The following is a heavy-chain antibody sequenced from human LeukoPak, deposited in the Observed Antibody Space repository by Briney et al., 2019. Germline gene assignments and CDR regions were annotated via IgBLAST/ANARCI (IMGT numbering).Heavy chain of an antibody. CDR2: IYYSGST. CDR3: ARQIVVVPAAINWLDP. V-gene: IGHV4-59*01. D-gene: IGHD2-2*02. Sequence: SETLSLACTVSGGSISSYYWSWIRQPPGKGLEWIGYIYYSGSTNYNPSLKSRVTISVDTSKNQFSLKLSSVTAADTAVYYCARQIVVVPAAINWLDPWGQGTLVTVSS. CDR1: GGSISSYY. J-gene: IGHJ5*02.